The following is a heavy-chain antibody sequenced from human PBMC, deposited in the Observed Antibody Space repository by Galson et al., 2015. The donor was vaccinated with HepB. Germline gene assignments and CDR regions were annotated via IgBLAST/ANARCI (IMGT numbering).Heavy chain of an antibody. Sequence: GSLRLSCAASGFTFSSYAMSWARQAPGKGLEWVSAISGSGGSTYYADSVKGRFTISRDNSKNTLYLQMNSLRAEDTAVHYCANFLHDYGDYNDAFDIWGQGTMVTVSS. CDR3: ANFLHDYGDYNDAFDI. D-gene: IGHD4-17*01. V-gene: IGHV3-23*01. J-gene: IGHJ3*02. CDR2: ISGSGGST. CDR1: GFTFSSYA.